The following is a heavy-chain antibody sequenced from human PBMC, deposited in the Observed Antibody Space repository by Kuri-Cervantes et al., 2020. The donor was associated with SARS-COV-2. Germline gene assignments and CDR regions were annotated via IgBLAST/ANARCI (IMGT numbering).Heavy chain of an antibody. CDR1: GDSISSESYY. CDR2: IYHTGST. D-gene: IGHD3-16*01. V-gene: IGHV4-61*01. CDR3: ARFVIIFGGVIFDQ. Sequence: GSLRLSCTVSGDSISSESYYWSWIRQPPGRGLEWVGHIYHTGSTNYNPSLKSRLTISVDTSKSQFSLKLSSVTAADTAVYYCARFVIIFGGVIFDQWGQGTLVTVSS. J-gene: IGHJ4*02.